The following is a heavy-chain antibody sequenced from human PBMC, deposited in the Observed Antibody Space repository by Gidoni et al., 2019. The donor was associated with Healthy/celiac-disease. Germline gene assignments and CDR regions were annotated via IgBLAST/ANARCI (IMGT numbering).Heavy chain of an antibody. Sequence: QMQLVQSGPEVKKPGTSVKVSCKASGFTFTSSAVQWVRQARGQRLEWIGWIVVGSGNTNYAQKFQERVTITRDMSTSTAYMELSSLRSEDTAVYYCAASGVATIGPKEAYYYGMDVWGQGTTVTVSS. CDR2: IVVGSGNT. D-gene: IGHD5-12*01. V-gene: IGHV1-58*01. J-gene: IGHJ6*02. CDR1: GFTFTSSA. CDR3: AASGVATIGPKEAYYYGMDV.